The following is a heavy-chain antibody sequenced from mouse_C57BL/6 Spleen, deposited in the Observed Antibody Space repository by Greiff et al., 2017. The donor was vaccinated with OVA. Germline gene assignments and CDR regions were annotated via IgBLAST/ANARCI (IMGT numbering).Heavy chain of an antibody. J-gene: IGHJ3*01. CDR1: GYTFTSYW. CDR3: ARGYYGSSP. V-gene: IGHV1-50*01. Sequence: QVQLQQPGAELVKPGASVKLSCKASGYTFTSYWMQWVKQRPGQGLEWIGEIDPSDSYTNYNQKFKGKATLTVDTSSSTAYMQLSSLTSEDSAVYYCARGYYGSSPWGQGTLVTVSA. D-gene: IGHD1-1*01. CDR2: IDPSDSYT.